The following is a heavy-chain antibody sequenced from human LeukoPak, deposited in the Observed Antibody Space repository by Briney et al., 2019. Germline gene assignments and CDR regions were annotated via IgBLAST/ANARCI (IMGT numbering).Heavy chain of an antibody. J-gene: IGHJ3*02. CDR1: GYTFPNYG. CDR2: ISDYNGNT. D-gene: IGHD1-26*01. Sequence: SVKVSRQCSGYTFPNYGINWVRPAPGQGLEWMGLISDYNGNTNYADKVKGRFTMTTDTSTSTAYMELRSLRSDDTAVYSCARDGESLREILPDAFDIWGQGKMVTVSS. V-gene: IGHV1-18*01. CDR3: ARDGESLREILPDAFDI.